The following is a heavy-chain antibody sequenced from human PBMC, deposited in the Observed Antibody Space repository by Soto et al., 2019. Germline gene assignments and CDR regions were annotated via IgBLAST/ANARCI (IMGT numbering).Heavy chain of an antibody. J-gene: IGHJ6*02. CDR3: ARDIRGIAVADYYYYGMDV. Sequence: LRLSCAASGFTFSSYSMNWVRQAPGKGLEWVSYISSSSSTIYYADSVKGRFTISRDNAKNSLYLQMNSLRDEDTAVYYCARDIRGIAVADYYYYGMDVWGQGTTVTVSS. CDR2: ISSSSSTI. V-gene: IGHV3-48*02. CDR1: GFTFSSYS. D-gene: IGHD6-19*01.